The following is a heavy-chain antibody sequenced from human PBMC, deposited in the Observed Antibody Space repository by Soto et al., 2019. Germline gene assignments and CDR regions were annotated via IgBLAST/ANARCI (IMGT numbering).Heavy chain of an antibody. D-gene: IGHD6-6*01. Sequence: GGSLRLSCAASGFTVRGFWMSWAGRGPGKGPQWRGHRKRDEGEREDGDYVKGRFTISRDNARNALFLQMNSLTVGDTAVYYCVRAHLVNWGQGIFVPVPS. CDR3: VRAHLVN. CDR1: GFTVRGFW. J-gene: IGHJ1*01. V-gene: IGHV3-7*05. CDR2: RKRDEGER.